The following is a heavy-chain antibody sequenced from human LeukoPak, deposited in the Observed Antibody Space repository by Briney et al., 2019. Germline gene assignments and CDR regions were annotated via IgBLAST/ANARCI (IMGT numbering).Heavy chain of an antibody. V-gene: IGHV4-59*05. J-gene: IGHJ6*03. CDR1: GGSISSYY. D-gene: IGHD3-10*01. CDR2: IYYSGNT. CDR3: ARHRGITMVRASYYYYYYYMDV. Sequence: SETLSLTCTVSGGSISSYYWSWIRQPAGKGLEWIGSIYYSGNTYYNPSLKSRVTISVDTSKNQFSLKLSSVTAADTAVYYCARHRGITMVRASYYYYYYYMDVWGKGTTVTISS.